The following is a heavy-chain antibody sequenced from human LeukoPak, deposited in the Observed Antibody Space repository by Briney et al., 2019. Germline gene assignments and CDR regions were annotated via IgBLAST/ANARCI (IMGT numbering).Heavy chain of an antibody. CDR2: IASETYGGTA. Sequence: GGSLSLSCTASGFTFGDYAMTWVRQAPGKGLEWVGFIASETYGGTAEYAASVKGRFTISRDDSKSIAYLQTNSLKTEDTAVYYCTRDQTPYYWGQGTLVTVSS. V-gene: IGHV3-49*04. J-gene: IGHJ4*02. CDR3: TRDQTPYY. CDR1: GFTFGDYA.